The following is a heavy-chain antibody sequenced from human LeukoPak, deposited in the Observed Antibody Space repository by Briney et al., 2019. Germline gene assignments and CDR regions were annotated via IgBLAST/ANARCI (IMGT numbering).Heavy chain of an antibody. CDR1: GVSFSGYY. CDR3: AIGRDSSSWYENWFDP. CDR2: INHSGST. J-gene: IGHJ5*02. D-gene: IGHD6-13*01. Sequence: SETLSLTCAVYGVSFSGYYWSWIRQPPGKGLEWIGEINHSGSTNYNPSLKSRVTISVDTSKNQFSLKLSSVTAADTAVYYCAIGRDSSSWYENWFDPWGQGTLVTVSS. V-gene: IGHV4-34*01.